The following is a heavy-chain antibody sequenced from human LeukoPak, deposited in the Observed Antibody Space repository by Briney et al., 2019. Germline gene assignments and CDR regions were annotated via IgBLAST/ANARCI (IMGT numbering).Heavy chain of an antibody. D-gene: IGHD2-8*01. CDR1: GYTLTSYD. Sequence: ASVKVSCKASGYTLTSYDINWVRQATGQGLEWMGWMNPNSGNTGYAQKFQGRVTITRNTSISTAYMELSSLRSEDTAVYYCAREGFFTNGVCQWDYWGQGTLVTVSS. V-gene: IGHV1-8*03. J-gene: IGHJ4*02. CDR3: AREGFFTNGVCQWDY. CDR2: MNPNSGNT.